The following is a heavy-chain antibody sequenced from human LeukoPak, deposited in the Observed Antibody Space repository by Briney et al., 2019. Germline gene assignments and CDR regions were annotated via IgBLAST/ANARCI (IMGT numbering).Heavy chain of an antibody. CDR2: ISGYGDNK. V-gene: IGHV3-23*01. CDR1: GFTFSSDA. J-gene: IGHJ4*02. CDR3: GKGPEAKYESGWYPHYFEY. Sequence: PGGSLRLSCADSGFTFSSDAMTWVRHSPGKGLEWVSSISGYGDNKYYADSVKGRFIISRDNARNTLYLQMNSLRVEDTAIYFCGKGPEAKYESGWYPHYFEYRGQGTLVTVS. D-gene: IGHD6-19*01.